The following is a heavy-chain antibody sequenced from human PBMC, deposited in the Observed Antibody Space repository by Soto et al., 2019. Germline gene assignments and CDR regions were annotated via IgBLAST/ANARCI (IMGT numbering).Heavy chain of an antibody. D-gene: IGHD6-19*01. Sequence: QVQLQQWGAGLLRPSETLSLTCAVYGGSFSGYYWTWIRQPPGKGLEWVGEITHSGNTNYNPSLKSRVTRLVETSKNHFSLKLSSLTAADTAVYYCARGMAVAGHYFDSWGRGTLDTVSS. J-gene: IGHJ4*02. CDR3: ARGMAVAGHYFDS. CDR1: GGSFSGYY. CDR2: ITHSGNT. V-gene: IGHV4-34*01.